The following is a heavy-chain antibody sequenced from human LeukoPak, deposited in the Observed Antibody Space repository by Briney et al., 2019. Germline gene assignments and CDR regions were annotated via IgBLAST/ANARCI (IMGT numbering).Heavy chain of an antibody. V-gene: IGHV1-2*06. D-gene: IGHD6-19*01. CDR2: INPNSGGT. Sequence: GASVKVSCKASGYTFTGYYLHWVRQAPGQGLEWMGRINPNSGGTNYAQKFQGGVTMTRDTSISTAYMELSRLRSDDTAAYYCARGWSSGSLGLDYWGQGTLVTVPS. J-gene: IGHJ4*02. CDR1: GYTFTGYY. CDR3: ARGWSSGSLGLDY.